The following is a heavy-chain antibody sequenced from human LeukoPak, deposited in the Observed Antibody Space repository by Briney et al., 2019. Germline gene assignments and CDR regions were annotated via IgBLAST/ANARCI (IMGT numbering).Heavy chain of an antibody. V-gene: IGHV1-46*01. CDR3: AREGGSGSYSYHFDF. D-gene: IGHD1-26*01. J-gene: IGHJ4*02. Sequence: ASVKVSCKASGYTFISYYMHWVRQAPRQGLEWMGIIKPSGGSASYAQKFQGRVTMTRDTSTSTVYMELSGLRSEDTAVYYCAREGGSGSYSYHFDFWGQGAPLTVSS. CDR2: IKPSGGSA. CDR1: GYTFISYY.